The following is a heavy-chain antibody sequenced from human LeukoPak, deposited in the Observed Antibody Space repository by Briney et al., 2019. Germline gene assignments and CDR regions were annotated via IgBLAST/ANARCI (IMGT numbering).Heavy chain of an antibody. J-gene: IGHJ4*02. CDR3: ADLGTSD. V-gene: IGHV3-7*01. Sequence: GGSLRLSCAVSGFSFSSQWMTWVRQAPGTGLEWVASINSDGSAKYLVDSVKGRFTISRDNAKNLVYLQMSILRAEDTAVYYCADLGTSDCGQGTLVTVSS. CDR1: GFSFSSQW. CDR2: INSDGSAK. D-gene: IGHD1-7*01.